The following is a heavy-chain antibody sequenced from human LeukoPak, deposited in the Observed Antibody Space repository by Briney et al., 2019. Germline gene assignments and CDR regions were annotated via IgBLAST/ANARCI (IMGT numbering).Heavy chain of an antibody. CDR3: AKDREDIVVVVGNFDY. CDR1: GFTFSSYA. Sequence: GGSLRLSCAASGFTFSSYAMSWVRQAPGKGLEWVSAISGSGGSTYYADSVKGRFTISRDNSKNTLYLQMNSLRAEDTAVYYCAKDREDIVVVVGNFDYWGQGTLVTVSS. V-gene: IGHV3-23*01. J-gene: IGHJ4*02. CDR2: ISGSGGST. D-gene: IGHD2-15*01.